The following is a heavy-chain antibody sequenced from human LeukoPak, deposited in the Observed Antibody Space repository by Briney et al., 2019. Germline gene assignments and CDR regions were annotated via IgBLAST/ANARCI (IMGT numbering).Heavy chain of an antibody. V-gene: IGHV3-20*04. CDR2: INWNGGST. J-gene: IGHJ4*02. Sequence: PGGSLRLSCAASGFTFDDYGMSWVRQAPGKGLEWVSGINWNGGSTGYADSVKGRFTISRDNSKNTLYLQMNSLRAEDTAVYYCAKDPPRYYYDSSGMDWGQGTLVTVSS. CDR3: AKDPPRYYYDSSGMD. CDR1: GFTFDDYG. D-gene: IGHD3-22*01.